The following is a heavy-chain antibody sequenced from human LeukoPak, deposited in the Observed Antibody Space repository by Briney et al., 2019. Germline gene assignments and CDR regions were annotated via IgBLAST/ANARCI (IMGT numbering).Heavy chain of an antibody. CDR2: IKEDGSEK. CDR3: ARGRDFDY. V-gene: IGHV3-7*03. CDR1: GFTFSSYW. Sequence: GGSLRLSCAASGFTFSSYWISWVRQAPGKGLEWVANIKEDGSEKYFVDSVKGRFTISRDNAKNSLYLQMNSLRAEDTAVYYCARGRDFDYWGQGTLVTVSS. J-gene: IGHJ4*02.